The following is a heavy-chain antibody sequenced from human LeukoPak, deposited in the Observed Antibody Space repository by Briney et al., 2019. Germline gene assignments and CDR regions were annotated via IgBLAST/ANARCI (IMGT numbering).Heavy chain of an antibody. D-gene: IGHD2-15*01. CDR1: GYTFTRYG. J-gene: IGHJ5*02. Sequence: ASVKVSCKASGYTFTRYGISWVRQAPGQGLDWMGWISAYNGNTNYAQKLQGRVTMTTDTSTCTAYMELRRLRSDDTAVYYCARDQFGLYCSGGSCYSRYKNGFDTWGQGTLVTVSS. CDR2: ISAYNGNT. CDR3: ARDQFGLYCSGGSCYSRYKNGFDT. V-gene: IGHV1-18*01.